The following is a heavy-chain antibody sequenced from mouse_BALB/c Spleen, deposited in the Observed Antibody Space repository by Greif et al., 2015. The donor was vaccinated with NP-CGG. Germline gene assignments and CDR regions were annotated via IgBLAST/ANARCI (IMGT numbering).Heavy chain of an antibody. V-gene: IGHV1S81*02. CDR1: GYTFISYY. Sequence: QVQLQQSGAELVKTGASVKLSCKASGYTFISYYMYWVKQRPGQGLEWIGEINPSNGGANLNEKFKSKATLTVDKSSSTAYMQLSSLTSEDSAVYFCTRGRRRDFDFWGQGTTLTVSS. J-gene: IGHJ2*01. CDR3: TRGRRRDFDF. CDR2: INPSNGGA. D-gene: IGHD1-2*01.